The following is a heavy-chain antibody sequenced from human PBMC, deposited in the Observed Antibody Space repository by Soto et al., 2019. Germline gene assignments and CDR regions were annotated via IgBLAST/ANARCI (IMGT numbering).Heavy chain of an antibody. CDR2: IYYSGST. J-gene: IGHJ2*01. D-gene: IGHD4-17*01. V-gene: IGHV4-59*01. Sequence: QVQLQESGPGLVKPSETLSLTCTVSGGSISSYYWSWIRQPPGKGLEWIGYIYYSGSTNYNPSLKSRVTISVDTSKNQFALKLSSVTAADTAVYYWARDFRYGGNSGVGYFDLWGRGTLVTVSS. CDR3: ARDFRYGGNSGVGYFDL. CDR1: GGSISSYY.